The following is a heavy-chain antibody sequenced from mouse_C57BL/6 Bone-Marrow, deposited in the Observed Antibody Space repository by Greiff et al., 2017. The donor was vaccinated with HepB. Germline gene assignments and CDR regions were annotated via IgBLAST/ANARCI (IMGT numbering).Heavy chain of an antibody. Sequence: VQLQQPGAELVRPGTSVKLSCKASGYTFTSYWMHWVKQRPGQGLEWIGVIDPSDSYTNYNQKFKGKATLTVDTSSSTAYMQLSSLTSEDSAVYYCARGYDGYFLFAYWGQGTLVTVSA. CDR3: ARGYDGYFLFAY. J-gene: IGHJ3*01. CDR2: IDPSDSYT. CDR1: GYTFTSYW. V-gene: IGHV1-59*01. D-gene: IGHD2-3*01.